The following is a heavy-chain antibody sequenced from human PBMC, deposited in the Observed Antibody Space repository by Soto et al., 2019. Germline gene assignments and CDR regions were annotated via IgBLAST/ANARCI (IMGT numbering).Heavy chain of an antibody. D-gene: IGHD3-10*01. Sequence: QVQLQESGPGLVKPSQTLSLTCTVSGGSISSGGYYWSWVRQHPGKGLEWIGYIYYSGSTYYNPSLKSRVTISVDTSTNQFSLKLSSVTAADTAVYYCARDGYGSGSSHGSFDYWGQGTLVTVSS. V-gene: IGHV4-31*03. CDR3: ARDGYGSGSSHGSFDY. CDR2: IYYSGST. J-gene: IGHJ4*02. CDR1: GGSISSGGYY.